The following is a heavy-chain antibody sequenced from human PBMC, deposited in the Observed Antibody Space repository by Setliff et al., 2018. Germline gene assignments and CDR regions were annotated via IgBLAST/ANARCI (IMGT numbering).Heavy chain of an antibody. CDR3: ARAAKYDSSGYYGFWFDP. CDR1: GGSISSSS. D-gene: IGHD3-22*01. J-gene: IGHJ5*02. V-gene: IGHV4-59*01. Sequence: SETLSLTCTVSGGSISSSSWSWIRQPPGKGLEWIGDIYSSGSTNNNPSLKSRATISVDTSKNQFSLKLSSVSASDTAVYSCARAAKYDSSGYYGFWFDPWGQGTLVTVSS. CDR2: IYSSGST.